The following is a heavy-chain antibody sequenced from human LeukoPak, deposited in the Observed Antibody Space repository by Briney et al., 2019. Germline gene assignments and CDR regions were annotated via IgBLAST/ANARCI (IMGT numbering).Heavy chain of an antibody. CDR3: ARRSLRYSSGENWFDP. Sequence: ASVTVSCKASGYTFTSYDINWVRQAPGQGLEWMGWMNPNSGNTGYAQKFQGRVTITRNTSISTAYMELSSLRSEDTAVYYCARRSLRYSSGENWFDPWGQGTLVTVSS. CDR1: GYTFTSYD. CDR2: MNPNSGNT. J-gene: IGHJ5*02. V-gene: IGHV1-8*03. D-gene: IGHD6-19*01.